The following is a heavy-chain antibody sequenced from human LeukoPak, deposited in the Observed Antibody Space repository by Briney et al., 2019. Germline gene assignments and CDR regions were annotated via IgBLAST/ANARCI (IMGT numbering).Heavy chain of an antibody. J-gene: IGHJ3*02. D-gene: IGHD4-17*01. CDR3: ARKTTTGPTKAAFDI. Sequence: PSGTLSLTCAVSGGSISSSNWWSWVRQPPGKGLEWIGEIYHSGSTNYNPSLKSRVTISVDKSKNQFSLKLSSVTAVDTAVYYYARKTTTGPTKAAFDIWGQGTMLTVSS. CDR2: IYHSGST. V-gene: IGHV4-4*02. CDR1: GGSISSSNW.